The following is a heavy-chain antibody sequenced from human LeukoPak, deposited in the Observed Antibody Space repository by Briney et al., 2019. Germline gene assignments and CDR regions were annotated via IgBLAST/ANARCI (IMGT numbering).Heavy chain of an antibody. D-gene: IGHD5-18*01. Sequence: PGGSLRLSCAASGFTFSSYAMSWVRQAPGKGLEWVSAISGGGGSTYYADSVKGRFTISRDNSKNTLYLQMNSLRAEDTAVYYCAKDSLGYSYGPTYFQHWGQGTLVTVSS. CDR1: GFTFSSYA. CDR2: ISGGGGST. J-gene: IGHJ1*01. V-gene: IGHV3-23*01. CDR3: AKDSLGYSYGPTYFQH.